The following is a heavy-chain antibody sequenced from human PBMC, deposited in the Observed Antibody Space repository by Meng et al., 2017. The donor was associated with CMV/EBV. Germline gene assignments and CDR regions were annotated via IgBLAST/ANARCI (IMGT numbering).Heavy chain of an antibody. J-gene: IGHJ4*02. V-gene: IGHV4-34*01. CDR2: INHSGST. CDR3: ARGSIAARLGLGD. CDR1: GGSFSGYY. Sequence: QVQLQQWGAGRLKPSGHLSRSCAVDGGSFSGYYWSWIRQPPGKGLEWIGEINHSGSTNYNPSLKSRVTISVDTSKNQFSLKLSSVTAADTAVYYCARGSIAARLGLGDRGQGTLVTVSS. D-gene: IGHD6-6*01.